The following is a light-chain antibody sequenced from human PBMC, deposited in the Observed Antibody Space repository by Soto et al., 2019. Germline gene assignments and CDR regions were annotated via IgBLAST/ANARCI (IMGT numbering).Light chain of an antibody. CDR1: QAIRTS. V-gene: IGKV1-6*01. J-gene: IGKJ1*01. Sequence: ANQMTQSPSSLSASVGDKVTITCRASQAIRTSLVWYQQKSVKAPSLLIADASSRHSGVPSRFSGSGFGKDLTLTISGLQPEDFAKCYCLQDATYPWTFGQGTRVDIK. CDR2: DAS. CDR3: LQDATYPWT.